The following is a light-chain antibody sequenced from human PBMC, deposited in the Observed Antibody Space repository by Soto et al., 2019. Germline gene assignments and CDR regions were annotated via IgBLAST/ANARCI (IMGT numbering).Light chain of an antibody. Sequence: EIVLTQCPGTLSLSPGERATLSCRASQSVSSSYLAWYQQKPGQAPRLLIYGASSRATGIPDRVSCSGSGTDFTLTISRLEPEDFAVYYCQQYGSSRTFGQGTKVEIK. CDR3: QQYGSSRT. V-gene: IGKV3-20*01. CDR2: GAS. CDR1: QSVSSSY. J-gene: IGKJ1*01.